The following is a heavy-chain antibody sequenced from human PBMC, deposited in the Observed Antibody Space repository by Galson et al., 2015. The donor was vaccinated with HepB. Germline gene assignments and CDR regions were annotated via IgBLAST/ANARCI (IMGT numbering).Heavy chain of an antibody. D-gene: IGHD3-16*02. J-gene: IGHJ5*02. CDR3: ARDRGVTGSVWFDP. CDR1: GYTFTSYG. V-gene: IGHV1-18*01. CDR2: ISAYNGNT. Sequence: SVKVSCKASGYTFTSYGISWVRQAPGQGLEWMGWISAYNGNTNYAQKLQGRVTMTTDTSTSTAYMELRSLRSDDTAVYYCARDRGVTGSVWFDPWGQGTLVTVSS.